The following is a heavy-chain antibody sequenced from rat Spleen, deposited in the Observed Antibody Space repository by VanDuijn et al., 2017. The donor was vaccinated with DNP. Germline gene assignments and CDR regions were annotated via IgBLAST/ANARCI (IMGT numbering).Heavy chain of an antibody. CDR1: GFTFNNYW. D-gene: IGHD1-12*02. CDR2: INNIGGTT. CDR3: ALMDGAFDY. J-gene: IGHJ2*01. V-gene: IGHV5-31*01. Sequence: EVQLVESGGGLVQPGRSLKLSCVASGFTFNNYWMTWIRQAPGKGLEWVGSINNIGGTTYYPDSVKGRFTISRDNAQNTLYLQMSKLGSEDTAIYYCALMDGAFDYWGQGVMVTVSS.